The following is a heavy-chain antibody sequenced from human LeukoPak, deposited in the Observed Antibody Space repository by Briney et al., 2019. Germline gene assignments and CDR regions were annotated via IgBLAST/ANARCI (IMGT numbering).Heavy chain of an antibody. J-gene: IGHJ4*02. CDR3: GRTPKITIVRGVIFNYFDY. D-gene: IGHD3-10*01. V-gene: IGHV3-30*04. CDR2: ISYDGSNK. Sequence: GGSLRLTCAASGFTFSSYAMHWVRQAPGKGLEWVAVISYDGSNKYYADSVKGRFTISRDNSKNTLYLQMNSLRAEDTAVYYCGRTPKITIVRGVIFNYFDYWGQGTLVTVSS. CDR1: GFTFSSYA.